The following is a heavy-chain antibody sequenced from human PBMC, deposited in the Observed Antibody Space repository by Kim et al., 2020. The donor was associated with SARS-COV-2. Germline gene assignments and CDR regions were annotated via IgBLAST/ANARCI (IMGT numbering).Heavy chain of an antibody. Sequence: SETLSLTCTVSGGSISSYYWSWIRQPPGKGLEWIGYIYYSGSTNYNPSLKSRVTISVDTSKNQFSLKLSSVTAADTAVYYCARDLGHYDFWSGHPQGHWFDPWGQGTLVTVSS. V-gene: IGHV4-59*01. CDR3: ARDLGHYDFWSGHPQGHWFDP. CDR1: GGSISSYY. J-gene: IGHJ5*02. CDR2: IYYSGST. D-gene: IGHD3-3*01.